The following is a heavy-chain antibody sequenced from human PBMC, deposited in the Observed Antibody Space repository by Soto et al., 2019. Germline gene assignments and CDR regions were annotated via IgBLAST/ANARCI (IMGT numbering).Heavy chain of an antibody. CDR1: GFTLSSYA. J-gene: IGHJ5*02. V-gene: IGHV3-23*04. Sequence: EVQLVESGGGLVQPGGSLRLSCAASGFTLSSYAMNWVRQAPGKGLEWVSAISGSGGRTYYADSVKGRFTISIDNSKNTMYRQRNSLRAEDTAGKDCAALIVVVTFPASWAQGTRVPSSS. CDR2: ISGSGGRT. D-gene: IGHD3-22*01. CDR3: AALIVVVTFPAS.